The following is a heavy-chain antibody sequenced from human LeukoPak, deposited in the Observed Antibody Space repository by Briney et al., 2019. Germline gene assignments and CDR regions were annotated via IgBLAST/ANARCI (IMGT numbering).Heavy chain of an antibody. CDR2: IKQDGSEK. CDR3: ARDSYPLPREVVGI. D-gene: IGHD2-2*01. J-gene: IGHJ3*02. Sequence: GGSLRLSCAASGFTFSSYWMSWVRQAPGKGLEWVANIKQDGSEKYYVDSVKGRFTVSRDNAKNSLYLQMNSLRAEDTAVYYCARDSYPLPREVVGIWGQGTMVTVSS. V-gene: IGHV3-7*01. CDR1: GFTFSSYW.